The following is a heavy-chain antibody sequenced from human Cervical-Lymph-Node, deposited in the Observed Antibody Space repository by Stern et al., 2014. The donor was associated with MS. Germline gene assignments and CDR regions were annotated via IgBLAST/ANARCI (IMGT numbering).Heavy chain of an antibody. CDR1: GFTFDNYA. V-gene: IGHV3-9*01. J-gene: IGHJ6*02. D-gene: IGHD6-13*01. CDR2: ISWNSGSI. Sequence: EVQLEESGGGLVQPGRSLRLSCAASGFTFDNYAMHWVRQAPGKGLEWVSGISWNSGSIGYADSVKGRFTISRDNAKNSLYLQMNSLRAEDTALYYCARVAAARPHYYYGMDVWGQGTTVTVSS. CDR3: ARVAAARPHYYYGMDV.